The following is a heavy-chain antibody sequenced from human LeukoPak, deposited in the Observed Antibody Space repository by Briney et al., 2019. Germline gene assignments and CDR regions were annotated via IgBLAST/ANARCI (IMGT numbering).Heavy chain of an antibody. D-gene: IGHD3-16*01. CDR2: IVSGADL. CDR1: GLAFGVHA. CDR3: AKDWTPHNRVYDCLDA. J-gene: IGHJ5*02. Sequence: GGSLRLSCVGSGLAFGVHAMSWVRQAPGKGPEWVATIVSGADLFYAESVKGRFTISRDDPRNTVWLQMNSLRAEDTALYYCAKDWTPHNRVYDCLDAWGQGTQVTVSS. V-gene: IGHV3-23*01.